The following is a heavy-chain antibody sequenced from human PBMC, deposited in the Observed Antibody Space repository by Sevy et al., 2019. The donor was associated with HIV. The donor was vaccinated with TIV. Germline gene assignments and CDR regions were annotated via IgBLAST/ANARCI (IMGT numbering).Heavy chain of an antibody. CDR1: GFTFDDYA. D-gene: IGHD2-2*01. CDR3: AKERGMYQRLWGDAFDI. J-gene: IGHJ3*02. V-gene: IGHV3-9*01. CDR2: ISWNSGSI. Sequence: GGSLRLSCAASGFTFDDYAMHWVRQAPGKGLEWVSGISWNSGSIGYADSVKGRFTISRDNAKNSLYLQMNSLRAEDRALYYCAKERGMYQRLWGDAFDIWGQGTMVTVSS.